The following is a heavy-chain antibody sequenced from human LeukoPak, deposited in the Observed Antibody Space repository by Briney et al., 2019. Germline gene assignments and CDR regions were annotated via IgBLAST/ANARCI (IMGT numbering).Heavy chain of an antibody. J-gene: IGHJ5*02. V-gene: IGHV3-30*04. CDR3: ARDRHYYGSGSENWFDP. Sequence: GGSLRLSCAASGFTFSSYAMHWVRQAPGKGLEWVAVISYDGSNKYYADSVKGRFTISRDNSKNSLYLQMNSLRAEDTAVYYCARDRHYYGSGSENWFDPWGQGTLVTVSS. D-gene: IGHD3-10*01. CDR1: GFTFSSYA. CDR2: ISYDGSNK.